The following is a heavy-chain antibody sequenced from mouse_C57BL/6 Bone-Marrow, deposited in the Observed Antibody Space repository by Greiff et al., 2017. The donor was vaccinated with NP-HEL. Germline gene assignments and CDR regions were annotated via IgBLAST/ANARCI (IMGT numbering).Heavy chain of an antibody. V-gene: IGHV5-12*01. CDR1: GFTFSDYY. CDR2: ISNGGGST. CDR3: ARLDSLYYYGSSLYFDV. D-gene: IGHD1-1*01. J-gene: IGHJ1*03. Sequence: DVMLVESGGGLVQPGGSLKLSCAASGFTFSDYYMYWVRQTPEKRLEWVAYISNGGGSTYYPDTVKGRFTISRDNAKNTLYLQMSRLKSEDTAMYYCARLDSLYYYGSSLYFDVWGTGTTVTVSS.